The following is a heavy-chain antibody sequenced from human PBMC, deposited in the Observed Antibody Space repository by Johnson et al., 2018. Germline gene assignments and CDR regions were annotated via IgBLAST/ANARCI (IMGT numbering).Heavy chain of an antibody. CDR1: GFTFSYYL. Sequence: VQLVESGGGLVKPGGSLRLSCTTSGFTFSYYLMNWVRQAPGKGLEWVSSISNSGTHIYSAASMRGRFTIPRDNAKKSLYLQMNSLRAEGTAIYYCARDFLYGITAQRFYYGMDVWGQGTTVTVSS. J-gene: IGHJ6*02. CDR3: ARDFLYGITAQRFYYGMDV. D-gene: IGHD6-6*01. V-gene: IGHV3-21*01. CDR2: ISNSGTHI.